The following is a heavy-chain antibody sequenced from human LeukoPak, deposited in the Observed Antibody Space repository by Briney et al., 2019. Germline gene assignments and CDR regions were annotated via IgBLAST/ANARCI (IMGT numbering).Heavy chain of an antibody. V-gene: IGHV1-2*02. Sequence: ASVKVSCKASGYTFTAYYIHWVRQAPGQGLEWMGWVNPNSGGTNYAQKFQGRVTLTRDTSITTAYMELSRLRSDDTAVYYCAKARGLYCSSTSCYDCDVWGKGTTVTVSS. CDR1: GYTFTAYY. CDR2: VNPNSGGT. J-gene: IGHJ6*04. D-gene: IGHD2-2*01. CDR3: AKARGLYCSSTSCYDCDV.